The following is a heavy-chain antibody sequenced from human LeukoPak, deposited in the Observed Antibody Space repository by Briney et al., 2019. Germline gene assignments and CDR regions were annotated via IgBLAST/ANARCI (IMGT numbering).Heavy chain of an antibody. V-gene: IGHV1-2*02. CDR2: INPNSGGT. CDR3: SRGGGYNFGYGNDAFDI. Sequence: GASVKVSCKASGYTFTAYYMHWVRQAPGQGLEWMGWINPNSGGTNYAQKFQGRVTMTRDTSISTAYMELSRLRSDDTAVYSCSRGGGYNFGYGNDAFDIWGQGTTVTVSS. D-gene: IGHD5-18*01. CDR1: GYTFTAYY. J-gene: IGHJ3*02.